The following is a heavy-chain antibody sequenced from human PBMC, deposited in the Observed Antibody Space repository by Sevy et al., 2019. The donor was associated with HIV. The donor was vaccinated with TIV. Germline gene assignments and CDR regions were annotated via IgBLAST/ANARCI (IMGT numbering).Heavy chain of an antibody. Sequence: SQTLSLTCAISGDSVSTSSATWNWFRQSPSRGLEWLGRTYYRSKWYSDYEVSVKGRVIINPDTSKNQFSLHLESVTPEDTAVYFCARGDELNSYYYGMDVWGQGTTVTVSS. D-gene: IGHD1-7*01. CDR1: GDSVSTSSAT. V-gene: IGHV6-1*01. CDR2: TYYRSKWYS. J-gene: IGHJ6*02. CDR3: ARGDELNSYYYGMDV.